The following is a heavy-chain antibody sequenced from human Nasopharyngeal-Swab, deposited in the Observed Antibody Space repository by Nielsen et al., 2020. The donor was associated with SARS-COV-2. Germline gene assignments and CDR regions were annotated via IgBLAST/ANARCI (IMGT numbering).Heavy chain of an antibody. V-gene: IGHV3-9*01. D-gene: IGHD6-13*01. CDR1: GFTFDDYA. Sequence: GGSLRLSCAASGFTFDDYAMHWVRNAPGKGLEWVSGISWNSGSTGYADSVKGRFTISRDNAKNSLYLQMNSLRAEDTAVYYCARDKVGIAAAGPPNWFDPWGQGTLVTVSS. CDR2: ISWNSGST. CDR3: ARDKVGIAAAGPPNWFDP. J-gene: IGHJ5*02.